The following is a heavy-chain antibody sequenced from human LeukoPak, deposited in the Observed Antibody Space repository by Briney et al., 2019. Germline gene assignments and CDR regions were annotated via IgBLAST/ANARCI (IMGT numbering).Heavy chain of an antibody. D-gene: IGHD3-22*01. Sequence: SQTLSLTCTVSGGSISSGGFYWSWIRQHPGKGLEWIGYIYYSGSTYYNPSLKSRVTISVDTSKNQFSLKLSSVTAADTAVYYCARVRYYDSSGYYYYFDYWGQGTLVTVSS. CDR2: IYYSGST. CDR1: GGSISSGGFY. V-gene: IGHV4-31*03. J-gene: IGHJ4*02. CDR3: ARVRYYDSSGYYYYFDY.